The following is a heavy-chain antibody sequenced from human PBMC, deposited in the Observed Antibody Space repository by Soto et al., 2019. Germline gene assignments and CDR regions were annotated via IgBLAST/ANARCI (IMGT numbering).Heavy chain of an antibody. D-gene: IGHD6-13*01. J-gene: IGHJ6*02. CDR2: IYYSGST. V-gene: IGHV4-59*01. CDR1: GGSISSYY. Sequence: SSETLSLTCTVSGGSISSYYWSWIRQPPGKGLEWIGYIYYSGSTNYNPSLKSRVTISVDTSKNQFSLKLSSVTAADTAVYYCARSGYSSSWRYYYYYSMDVWGQGTTVTVSS. CDR3: ARSGYSSSWRYYYYYSMDV.